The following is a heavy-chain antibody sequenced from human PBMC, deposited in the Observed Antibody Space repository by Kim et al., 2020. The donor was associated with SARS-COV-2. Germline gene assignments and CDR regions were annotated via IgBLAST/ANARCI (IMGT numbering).Heavy chain of an antibody. CDR1: GGSISSSSYY. CDR2: IYYSGST. J-gene: IGHJ6*01. Sequence: SETLSLTCTVSGGSISSSSYYWGWIRQPPGKGLEWIGSIYYSGSTYYNPSLKSRVTISVDTSKNQFSLKLSSVTAADTAVYYCARDRTPTYTYYYGMDV. CDR3: ARDRTPTYTYYYGMDV. D-gene: IGHD2-2*02. V-gene: IGHV4-39*07.